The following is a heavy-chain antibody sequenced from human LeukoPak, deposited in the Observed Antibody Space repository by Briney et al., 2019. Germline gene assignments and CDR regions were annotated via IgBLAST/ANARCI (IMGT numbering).Heavy chain of an antibody. V-gene: IGHV3-23*01. Sequence: RGSPCPSCVASEFTFSNYAMNWVCQAPGKGLEWVSTISSGGGDTYIADSVKGRFTISRDNSKYTLYLQMNRLGADDTAVYYCAKAEGATLYYYGVDVWGQ. CDR3: AKAEGATLYYYGVDV. CDR2: ISSGGGDT. J-gene: IGHJ6*02. CDR1: EFTFSNYA.